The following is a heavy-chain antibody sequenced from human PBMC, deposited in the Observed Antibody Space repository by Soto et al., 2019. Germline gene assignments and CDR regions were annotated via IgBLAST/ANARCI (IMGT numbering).Heavy chain of an antibody. D-gene: IGHD1-26*01. CDR3: ARHYRGSYFAY. CDR2: IYWDDDK. V-gene: IGHV2-5*02. CDR1: GFSLSTNVVA. Sequence: QITLKESGPTLVKPTQTLTLTCTFSGFSLSTNVVAVGWIRQPTGTALEWLALIYWDDDKRYSPSLKSRLTTTKVTCKDQVVLIVINMDPLDTATYSCARHYRGSYFAYWCQGTLVTVSS. J-gene: IGHJ4*02.